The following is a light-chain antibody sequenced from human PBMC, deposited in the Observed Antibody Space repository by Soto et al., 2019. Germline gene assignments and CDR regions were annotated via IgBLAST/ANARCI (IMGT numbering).Light chain of an antibody. CDR3: QQFNSYPLFT. CDR2: DAS. CDR1: QGISSA. J-gene: IGKJ3*01. V-gene: IGKV1-13*02. Sequence: AIQLTQSPSSLSASVGDRVTITCRASQGISSALAWYQQKPGKAPKLLIYDASSLESGVPSRFSCSGSGTDFTLTISSLQPEDFATYYCQQFNSYPLFTFGPGTKVDIK.